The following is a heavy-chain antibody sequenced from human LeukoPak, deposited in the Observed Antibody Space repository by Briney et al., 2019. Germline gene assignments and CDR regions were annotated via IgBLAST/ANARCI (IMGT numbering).Heavy chain of an antibody. Sequence: SVKVSCKASGGTFSSYAISWVRQAPGQGLEWMGRIIPILGIANYAQKFQGRVTTTADKSTSTAYMELSSLRSEDTAVYYCARYYYDSSGPFDYWGQGTLVTVSS. J-gene: IGHJ4*02. CDR3: ARYYYDSSGPFDY. CDR2: IIPILGIA. CDR1: GGTFSSYA. V-gene: IGHV1-69*04. D-gene: IGHD3-22*01.